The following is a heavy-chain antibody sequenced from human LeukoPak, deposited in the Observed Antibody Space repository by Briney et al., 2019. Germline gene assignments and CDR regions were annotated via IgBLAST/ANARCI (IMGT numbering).Heavy chain of an antibody. CDR1: GYTFTSYG. CDR3: ARDVGEYCSSTNCYASHY. V-gene: IGHV1-18*01. Sequence: VASVKVSCKASGYTFTSYGISWVRQAPGQGLEWMGWISAYNGNTNYAQKLQGRVTMTADTSTSTAYMELRSLRSDDTAVYYCARDVGEYCSSTNCYASHYWGQGTLVTVSS. J-gene: IGHJ4*02. D-gene: IGHD2-2*01. CDR2: ISAYNGNT.